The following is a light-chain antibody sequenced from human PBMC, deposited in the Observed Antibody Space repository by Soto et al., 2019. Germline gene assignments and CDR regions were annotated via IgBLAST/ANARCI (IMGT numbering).Light chain of an antibody. CDR3: QQGYSSPHA. CDR2: AAS. Sequence: DIQLTQSPSFLSASVGDRVTITCRASQGISSYLAWYQQKPGKAPKLLIYAASTLQSGVPSRFSGSGSGTEFTLIISSLQPEDVATYYCQQGYSSPHAFGQGTKVDIK. CDR1: QGISSY. V-gene: IGKV1-9*01. J-gene: IGKJ2*01.